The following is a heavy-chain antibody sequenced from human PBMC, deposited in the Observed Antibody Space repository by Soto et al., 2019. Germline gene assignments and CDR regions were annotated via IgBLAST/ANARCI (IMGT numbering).Heavy chain of an antibody. V-gene: IGHV1-8*01. CDR3: ARVGYYYDSSGYYLSFDY. CDR1: GYSFTSYD. J-gene: IGHJ4*02. D-gene: IGHD3-22*01. CDR2: MNPNSGNT. Sequence: QVQLVQSGAEVKKPGASVKVSCKASGYSFTSYDINWVRQATGQGLEWKGWMNPNSGNTGYAQKFQGRVTMTRNTSISTAYMELSSLRSEVTAVYYCARVGYYYDSSGYYLSFDYWGQGTLVTVSS.